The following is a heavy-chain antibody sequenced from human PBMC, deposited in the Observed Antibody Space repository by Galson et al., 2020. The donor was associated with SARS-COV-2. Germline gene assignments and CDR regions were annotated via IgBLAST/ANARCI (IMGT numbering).Heavy chain of an antibody. D-gene: IGHD5-18*01. CDR3: ARGGYLGYSYGYYFDY. V-gene: IGHV3-66*02. CDR1: GFTVSSHY. CDR2: IYSGGST. Sequence: GGSLRLSCAASGFTVSSHYMSWVRQAPGKGLEWVSVIYSGGSTYYADSVKGRFTISRDNSKNTLYLQMNSLRAEDTAVYYCARGGYLGYSYGYYFDYWGQGTLVTVSS. J-gene: IGHJ4*02.